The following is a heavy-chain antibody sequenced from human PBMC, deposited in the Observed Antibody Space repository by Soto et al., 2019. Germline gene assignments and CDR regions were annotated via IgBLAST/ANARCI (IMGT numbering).Heavy chain of an antibody. Sequence: PSETLSLTCTVSGGSISSSSYYWGWIRQPPGKGLEWIGSIYYSGSTYYNPSLKSRVTISVDTSKNQFSLKLSSVTAADTAVYYCARPASVSDYFDYWGQGTLVTVSS. CDR3: ARPASVSDYFDY. V-gene: IGHV4-39*01. CDR1: GGSISSSSYY. D-gene: IGHD2-8*01. J-gene: IGHJ4*02. CDR2: IYYSGST.